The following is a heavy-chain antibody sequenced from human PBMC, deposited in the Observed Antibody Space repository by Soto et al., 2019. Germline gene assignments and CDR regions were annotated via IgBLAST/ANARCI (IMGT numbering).Heavy chain of an antibody. CDR3: VSPEGYYDSSGYTLDY. V-gene: IGHV4-39*01. J-gene: IGHJ4*02. Sequence: SETLSLTCTVSGDSISSSTYYWGWIRQPPGKGLEWIGSMFYSGNTYYNPSLKSRVTLSIDTSKNQFSLKLNSVTAADTAVYYCVSPEGYYDSSGYTLDYWGQGTLVT. CDR1: GDSISSSTYY. CDR2: MFYSGNT. D-gene: IGHD3-22*01.